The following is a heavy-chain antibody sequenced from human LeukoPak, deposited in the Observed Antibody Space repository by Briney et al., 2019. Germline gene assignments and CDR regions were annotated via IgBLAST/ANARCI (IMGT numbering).Heavy chain of an antibody. D-gene: IGHD6-13*01. CDR2: FYGSGNT. Sequence: SPSETLSLTCPVSGDSISSNTYYWGWIRQPPGKGLEWIGNFYGSGNTNYNASLKSRVTISVDMSKNQLSLNLSSVTAADTAVYYCARLRSGWYYFDYWGQGALVTVSS. J-gene: IGHJ4*02. CDR3: ARLRSGWYYFDY. CDR1: GDSISSNTYY. V-gene: IGHV4-39*01.